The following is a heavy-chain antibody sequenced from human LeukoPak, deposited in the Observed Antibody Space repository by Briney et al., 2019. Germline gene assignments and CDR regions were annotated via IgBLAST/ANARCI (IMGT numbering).Heavy chain of an antibody. CDR2: VSHDGSTT. Sequence: PGGSLRLSCAASGFTFSNYGMQWVRQAPGKGLEWVAVVSHDGSTTFYADSVKGRFTISRDNSKNTLDLQMYSLRAEDTAVYYCAKEPTSYSSGWYFQHWDQGTLVTVSS. D-gene: IGHD6-25*01. CDR3: AKEPTSYSSGWYFQH. J-gene: IGHJ1*01. V-gene: IGHV3-30*18. CDR1: GFTFSNYG.